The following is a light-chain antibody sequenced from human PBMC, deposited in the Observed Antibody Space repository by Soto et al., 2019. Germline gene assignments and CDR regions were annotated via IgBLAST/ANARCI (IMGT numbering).Light chain of an antibody. CDR1: SIDVGGYNY. CDR2: EVS. Sequence: QSVLTQPASVSGSPGHSITISCTGTSIDVGGYNYVSWYQQHPGKAPKLMIYEVSNRPSGVSNRFSGSKSGNTASLTISGLQAEDEADYYCSSYTSSSTYVFGTGTKVTVL. V-gene: IGLV2-14*01. CDR3: SSYTSSSTYV. J-gene: IGLJ1*01.